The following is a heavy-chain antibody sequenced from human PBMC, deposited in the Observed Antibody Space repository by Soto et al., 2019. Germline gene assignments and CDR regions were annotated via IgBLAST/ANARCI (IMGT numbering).Heavy chain of an antibody. CDR1: GGSISSGGYY. V-gene: IGHV4-31*03. J-gene: IGHJ4*02. D-gene: IGHD3-9*01. Sequence: QVQLQESGPELVKPSQTLTLTCTVSGGSISSGGYYWSWIRRHPGKGLEWIGHISDSGSTYYNPSLKSRLTISVDTSKNHFSLNLSAVSAADTAVYYCARTTFYDIFTAYYSLFDYWGQGTLVTVSS. CDR3: ARTTFYDIFTAYYSLFDY. CDR2: ISDSGST.